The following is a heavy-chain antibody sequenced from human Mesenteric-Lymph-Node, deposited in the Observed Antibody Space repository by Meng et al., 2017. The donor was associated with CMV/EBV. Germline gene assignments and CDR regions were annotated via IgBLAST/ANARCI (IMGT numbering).Heavy chain of an antibody. V-gene: IGHV3-7*01. J-gene: IGHJ6*02. CDR1: GFTFSSYW. D-gene: IGHD2-2*01. CDR3: ARGGNCSSTSCPRGDYYYGMDV. Sequence: GESLKISCAASGFTFSSYWMGWVRQAPGKGLEWVANIKQDGSEKYYVDSVKGRFTISRDNAKNSVSLQMDSLRAEDTAVYYCARGGNCSSTSCPRGDYYYGMDVWGQGTTVTVSS. CDR2: IKQDGSEK.